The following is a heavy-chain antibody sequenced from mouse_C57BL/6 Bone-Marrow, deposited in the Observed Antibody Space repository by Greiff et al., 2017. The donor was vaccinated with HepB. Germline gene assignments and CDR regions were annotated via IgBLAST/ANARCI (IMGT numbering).Heavy chain of an antibody. CDR1: GFTFSSYA. CDR3: ARDGEGYYAWFAY. Sequence: EVQRVESGGGLVKPGGSLKLSCAASGFTFSSYAMSWVRQTPEKRLEWVATISDGGSYTYYPDNVKGRFTISRDNAKNNLYLQMSHLKSEDTAMYYCARDGEGYYAWFAYWGQGTRVTVSA. D-gene: IGHD2-3*01. CDR2: ISDGGSYT. J-gene: IGHJ3*01. V-gene: IGHV5-4*01.